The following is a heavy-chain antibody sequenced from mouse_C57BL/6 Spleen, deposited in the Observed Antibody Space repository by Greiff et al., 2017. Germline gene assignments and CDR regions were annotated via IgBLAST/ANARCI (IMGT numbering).Heavy chain of an antibody. CDR2: IVPEDGDT. CDR3: TTGVYYGSSYAMDY. V-gene: IGHV14-1*01. CDR1: GFNFNDYY. J-gene: IGHJ4*01. D-gene: IGHD1-1*01. Sequence: VQLQQSGAELVRPGASVKLSCTASGFNFNDYYMHWVQQRPEQGLEWIGRIVPEDGDTEYAPKFQGKATMTADTSSNAAYLQLSSLTSEDTAVYYCTTGVYYGSSYAMDYWGQGTSVTVSS.